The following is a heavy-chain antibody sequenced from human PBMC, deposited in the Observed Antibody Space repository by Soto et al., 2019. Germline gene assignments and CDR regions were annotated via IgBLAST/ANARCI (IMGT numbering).Heavy chain of an antibody. V-gene: IGHV3-11*01. CDR2: ISSSGSTI. CDR3: ARVGYGYKLYYYGMDV. J-gene: IGHJ6*02. Sequence: GVLRLSCAASGFTFSDYYMSWIRQSPGKGLEWVSYISSSGSTIYYADSVKGRFTISRDSAKNSLYLQMNSLRAEDTAVYYCARVGYGYKLYYYGMDVLRQGTTVTLSS. CDR1: GFTFSDYY. D-gene: IGHD5-18*01.